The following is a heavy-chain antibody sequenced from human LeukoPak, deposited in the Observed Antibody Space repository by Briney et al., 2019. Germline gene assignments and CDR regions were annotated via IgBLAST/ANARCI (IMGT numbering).Heavy chain of an antibody. D-gene: IGHD1-26*01. CDR2: IYSGGST. CDR1: GFTVSSNY. V-gene: IGHV3-66*02. J-gene: IGHJ4*02. Sequence: GGSLRLSCAASGFTVSSNYMSWVPQAPGEGLEWVSVIYSGGSTYYADSVKGRFDISRDNSKNTLYLQMNSLRAEDTAVYYCASGSYGGFDYWGQGTLVTVSS. CDR3: ASGSYGGFDY.